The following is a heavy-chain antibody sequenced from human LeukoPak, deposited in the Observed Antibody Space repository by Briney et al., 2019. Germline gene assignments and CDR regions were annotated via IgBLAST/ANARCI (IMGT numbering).Heavy chain of an antibody. CDR2: INPNTGGT. CDR3: ARAGITITLRAFDV. J-gene: IGHJ3*01. V-gene: IGHV1-2*02. CDR1: GYSFTGNY. Sequence: GASVKVSCKASGYSFTGNYMHWGRQAPGQGLEWMGWINPNTGGTYYTQKFQGRVTMTRDTSVTTAYMELSRLSSADTAIYSRARAGITITLRAFDVWGQGTEVAVSS. D-gene: IGHD3-9*01.